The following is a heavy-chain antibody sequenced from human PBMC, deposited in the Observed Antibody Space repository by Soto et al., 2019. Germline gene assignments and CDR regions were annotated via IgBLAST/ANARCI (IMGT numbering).Heavy chain of an antibody. Sequence: ASVKVSCKASGYTFTNYAMHWVRQAPGQRLEWMGWINAGNGNTKYSQKFQGRVTITRDTSASTAYMELSSLRSEDTAVYYCARSSGYYYVDYWGQEIRVTVSS. CDR3: ARSSGYYYVDY. J-gene: IGHJ4*02. CDR2: INAGNGNT. CDR1: GYTFTNYA. D-gene: IGHD3-22*01. V-gene: IGHV1-3*01.